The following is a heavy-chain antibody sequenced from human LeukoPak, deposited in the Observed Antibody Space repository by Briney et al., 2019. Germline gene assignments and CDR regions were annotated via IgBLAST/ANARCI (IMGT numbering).Heavy chain of an antibody. CDR2: ISGSGGST. D-gene: IGHD3-9*01. CDR1: GFTFSSYA. V-gene: IGHV3-23*01. Sequence: GGSLRLSCAASGFTFSSYAMSWVRQAPGKGLEWVSAISGSGGSTYYADSVKGRFTISIDNSKNTLYLQMNSLRAEDTAVYYCAKDPSGGNDILTGYWGQGTLVTVSS. CDR3: AKDPSGGNDILTGY. J-gene: IGHJ4*02.